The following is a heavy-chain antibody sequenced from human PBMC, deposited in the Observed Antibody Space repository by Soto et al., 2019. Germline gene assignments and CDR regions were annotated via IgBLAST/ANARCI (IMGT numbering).Heavy chain of an antibody. Sequence: QVRLQESGPGLVKPSETLSLTCTVSGGSISSYYWSWIRQPPGRGLEWIGDIYYSGNTNYNPSLKRRVTISVDTSRSQFSLELQSVTAADTAVYYCARALSYHDVLTGRGWVFYFDYWGQGALVIVSS. V-gene: IGHV4-59*01. CDR3: ARALSYHDVLTGRGWVFYFDY. CDR2: IYYSGNT. CDR1: GGSISSYY. D-gene: IGHD3-9*01. J-gene: IGHJ4*02.